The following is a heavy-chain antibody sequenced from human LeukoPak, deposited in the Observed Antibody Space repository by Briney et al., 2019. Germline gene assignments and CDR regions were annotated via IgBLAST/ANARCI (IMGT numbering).Heavy chain of an antibody. V-gene: IGHV1-69*13. J-gene: IGHJ4*02. Sequence: GASVKVSCKASGYTFTSYGISWVRQAPGQGLEWMGGIIPIFGTANSAQNFQGRVTIIADESTGTAYMELSSLRSEDVAVYYCAREVSSVGANYFDYWGQGTLVTVSS. CDR1: GYTFTSYG. D-gene: IGHD3-10*01. CDR2: IIPIFGTA. CDR3: AREVSSVGANYFDY.